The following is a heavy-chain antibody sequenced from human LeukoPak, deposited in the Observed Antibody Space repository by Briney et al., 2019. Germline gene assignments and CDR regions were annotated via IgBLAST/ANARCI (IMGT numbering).Heavy chain of an antibody. Sequence: GGSLRLSCAPSGITLSGYAIHWVRQAPGKGLEWVGVISIDGSRKHYAESLEGRFTISRDNSKNTVSLQMSSLGTEDTALYFCARGRSGSGWSGFDRWGQGTLVTVSS. J-gene: IGHJ5*02. CDR2: ISIDGSRK. V-gene: IGHV3-30*15. D-gene: IGHD6-19*01. CDR1: GITLSGYA. CDR3: ARGRSGSGWSGFDR.